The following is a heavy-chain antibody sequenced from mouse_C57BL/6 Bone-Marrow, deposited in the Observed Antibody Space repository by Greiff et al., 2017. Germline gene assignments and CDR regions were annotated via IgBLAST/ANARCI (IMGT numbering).Heavy chain of an antibody. D-gene: IGHD2-2*01. CDR3: ASPSVYGYGAPAWFAY. J-gene: IGHJ3*01. Sequence: EVKLQESVAELVRPGASVKLSCTASGFNIKNTYMQWVKQRPEQGLEWIGRIDPANGSTKYAPKFQGKATITADTSSNTAYLQLSSLPPGDTAIYYCASPSVYGYGAPAWFAYWGQGTLVTVSA. CDR1: GFNIKNTY. V-gene: IGHV14-3*01. CDR2: IDPANGST.